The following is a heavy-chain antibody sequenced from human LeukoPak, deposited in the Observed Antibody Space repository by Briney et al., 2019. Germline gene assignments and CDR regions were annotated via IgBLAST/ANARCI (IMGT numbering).Heavy chain of an antibody. CDR2: INHSGST. CDR3: ARGGCSSTSCPYSDWFDP. CDR1: GGSFSGYY. J-gene: IGHJ5*02. Sequence: PSETLSLTCAVYGGSFSGYYWSWIRQPPGKGLEWIGEINHSGSTNYNPSLKSRVTISVDTSKNQFSLKLSSVTAADTAVYYCARGGCSSTSCPYSDWFDPWGKGTLVTVSS. D-gene: IGHD2-2*01. V-gene: IGHV4-34*01.